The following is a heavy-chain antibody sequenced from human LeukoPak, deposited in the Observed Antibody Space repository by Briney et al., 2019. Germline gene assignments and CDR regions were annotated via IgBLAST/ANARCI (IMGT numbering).Heavy chain of an antibody. CDR1: GFTFSSYS. J-gene: IGHJ4*02. V-gene: IGHV3-48*04. Sequence: GGSLRLSCAASGFTFSSYSMNWVRQAPGKGLEWVSYISSSSSTIYYADSVKGRFTISRDNAKNSLYLQMNSLRAEDTAVYYCARAPHLGIFGYWGQGTLVTVSS. CDR2: ISSSSSTI. CDR3: ARAPHLGIFGY. D-gene: IGHD3-3*02.